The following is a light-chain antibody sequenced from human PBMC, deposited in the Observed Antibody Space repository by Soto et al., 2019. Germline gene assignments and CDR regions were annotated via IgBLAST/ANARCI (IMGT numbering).Light chain of an antibody. J-gene: IGKJ1*01. CDR3: QEYSSKFRT. CDR2: DAS. CDR1: QSINTW. V-gene: IGKV1-5*01. Sequence: DIQLTQSPSTLSASVGDRVTLTCRASQSINTWLAWYQQKPGKAPSLLIYDASSLESGVPSRFSGRGAGTEFTLIISSLQPEDCATYVCQEYSSKFRTFGHGTKVEI.